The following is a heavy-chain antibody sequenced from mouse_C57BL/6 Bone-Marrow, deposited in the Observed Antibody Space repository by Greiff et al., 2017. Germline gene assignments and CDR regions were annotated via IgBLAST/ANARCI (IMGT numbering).Heavy chain of an antibody. CDR2: INPYNGDT. CDR3: ARSGTTVPYFDV. V-gene: IGHV1-20*01. D-gene: IGHD1-1*01. J-gene: IGHJ1*03. CDR1: GYSFTGYF. Sequence: VHVKQSGPELVKPGDSVKISCKASGYSFTGYFMNWVMQSHGKSLEWIGRINPYNGDTFYNQKFKGKATLTVDKSSSTAHMELRSLTSEDSAVYYCARSGTTVPYFDVWGTGTTVTVSS.